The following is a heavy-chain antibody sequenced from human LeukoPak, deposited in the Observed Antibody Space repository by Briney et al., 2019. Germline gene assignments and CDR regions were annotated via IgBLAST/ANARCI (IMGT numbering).Heavy chain of an antibody. D-gene: IGHD6-19*01. CDR2: INHSGST. Sequence: SETLSLTCAVYGGSFSGYYWSWIRQPPGKGLEWIGEINHSGSTNYNPSLKSRLTISVDTSKNQFSLKLSSVTAADTAVYYCARTIAVAGLDAFDIWGQGTMVTVSS. J-gene: IGHJ3*02. V-gene: IGHV4-34*01. CDR1: GGSFSGYY. CDR3: ARTIAVAGLDAFDI.